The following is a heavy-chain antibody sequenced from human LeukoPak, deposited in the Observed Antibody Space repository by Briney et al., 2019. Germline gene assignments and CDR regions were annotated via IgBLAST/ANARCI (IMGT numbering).Heavy chain of an antibody. CDR3: AKILSKYSYGFDY. J-gene: IGHJ4*02. CDR2: IYYSGST. CDR1: GGSISSSSYY. D-gene: IGHD5-18*01. Sequence: SETLSLTCSVSGGSISSSSYYWGWIRQPPGKGLKWIGYIYYSGSTNYNPSLKSRVTISVDTSKNQFSLELSSVTAADTAVYYCAKILSKYSYGFDYWGQGTLLTVSS. V-gene: IGHV4-61*05.